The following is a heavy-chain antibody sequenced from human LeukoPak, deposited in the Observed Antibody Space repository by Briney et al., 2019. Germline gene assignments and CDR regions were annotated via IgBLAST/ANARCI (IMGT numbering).Heavy chain of an antibody. CDR2: ISSSSSTI. V-gene: IGHV3-48*02. J-gene: IGHJ5*02. CDR3: AREQRFGETPAWFDP. Sequence: GGSLRLSCVASGFTFSSYSMNWVRQAPGKGLEWVSYISSSSSTIYYADSVKGRFTISRDNAKNSLYLQMNSLRDEDTAVYYCAREQRFGETPAWFDPWGQGTLVTVSS. CDR1: GFTFSSYS. D-gene: IGHD3-10*01.